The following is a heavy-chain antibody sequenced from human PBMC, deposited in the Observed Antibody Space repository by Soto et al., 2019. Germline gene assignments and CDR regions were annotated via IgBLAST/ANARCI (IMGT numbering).Heavy chain of an antibody. CDR2: IYYSGST. Sequence: QVQLQESGPGLVKPSETLSLTCTVSGGSISSYYWSWIRQPPGKGLEWIGYIYYSGSTNYNPSLKSRVTISVDTSKNQFSLKLSSVTAADTAVYYCARVDDSSGYYYVDYWGQGTLVTVSS. CDR3: ARVDDSSGYYYVDY. V-gene: IGHV4-59*01. J-gene: IGHJ4*02. CDR1: GGSISSYY. D-gene: IGHD3-22*01.